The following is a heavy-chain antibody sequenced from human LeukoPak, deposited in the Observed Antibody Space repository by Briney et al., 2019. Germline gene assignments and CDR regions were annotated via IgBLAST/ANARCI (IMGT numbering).Heavy chain of an antibody. CDR2: IFYSGGT. CDR3: ARGEWDLLFDY. V-gene: IGHV4-59*01. J-gene: IGHJ4*02. CDR1: GGSISGYY. D-gene: IGHD1-26*01. Sequence: SETLSLTCTVSGGSISGYYWSWIRQPPGKGLEWIGYIFYSGGTNYNPSLKSRVTISVDTSKNQFSLKLSSVTAADTAVYYCARGEWDLLFDYWGQGTLVTVSS.